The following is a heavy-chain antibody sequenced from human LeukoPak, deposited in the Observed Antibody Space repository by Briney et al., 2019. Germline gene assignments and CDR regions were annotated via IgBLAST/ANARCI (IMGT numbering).Heavy chain of an antibody. D-gene: IGHD3-22*01. CDR1: GFTFDDYA. J-gene: IGHJ3*02. CDR2: ISWNSGSI. CDR3: AKDKADYYDSSEGAFDI. V-gene: IGHV3-9*01. Sequence: PGRSLRLSCAASGFTFDDYAMHWVRQAPGKGLEWVSGISWNSGSIGYADSVKGRFTISRDNAKNSLYLQMNSLRAEDTALYYCAKDKADYYDSSEGAFDIWGQGTMVTVSS.